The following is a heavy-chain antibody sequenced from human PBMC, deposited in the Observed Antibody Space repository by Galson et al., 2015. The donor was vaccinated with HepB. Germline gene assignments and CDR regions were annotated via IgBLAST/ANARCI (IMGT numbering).Heavy chain of an antibody. CDR1: GGTFINYA. D-gene: IGHD6-25*01. V-gene: IGHV1-69*13. J-gene: IGHJ4*02. CDR2: IIPIFGTS. Sequence: SVKVSCKASGGTFINYAISWVRQAPGQGLEWMGGIIPIFGTSNYAQKFQGRVTITADEPTSTAYLELSSLRSDDTAVYYCASRSWGGKQRPFDHWGQGTLVTVSS. CDR3: ASRSWGGKQRPFDH.